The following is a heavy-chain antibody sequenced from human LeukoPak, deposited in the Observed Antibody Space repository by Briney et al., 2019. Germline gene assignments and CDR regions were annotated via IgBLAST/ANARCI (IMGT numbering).Heavy chain of an antibody. CDR3: ARGGASGTGYSSSWYARYYYYYGMDV. Sequence: ASETLSLTCTVSGGSISSYYWSWIRQPPGKGLEWIAYISDIGSINYNPSLKSRVTISLDTSKNQFSLKLSSVTAADTAVYYCARGGASGTGYSSSWYARYYYYYGMDVWGQGTTVTVSS. CDR2: ISDIGSI. CDR1: GGSISSYY. J-gene: IGHJ6*02. D-gene: IGHD6-13*01. V-gene: IGHV4-59*12.